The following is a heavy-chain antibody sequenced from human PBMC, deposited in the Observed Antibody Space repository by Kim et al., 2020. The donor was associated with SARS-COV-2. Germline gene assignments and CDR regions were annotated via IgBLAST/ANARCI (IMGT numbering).Heavy chain of an antibody. V-gene: IGHV1-69*13. CDR3: VHSSGSQNLYDAFDI. J-gene: IGHJ3*02. Sequence: SVKVSCKASGGTFSSYAISWVRQAPGQGLEWMGGIIPIFGTANYAQKFQGRVTITADESTSTAYMELSSLRSEDTAVYYCVHSSGSQNLYDAFDIWGQGTMVTVSS. D-gene: IGHD3-22*01. CDR1: GGTFSSYA. CDR2: IIPIFGTA.